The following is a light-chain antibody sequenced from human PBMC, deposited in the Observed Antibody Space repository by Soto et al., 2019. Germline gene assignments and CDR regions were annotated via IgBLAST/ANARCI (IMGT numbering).Light chain of an antibody. CDR1: QGIIDY. CDR3: QKYDTAPQT. J-gene: IGKJ1*01. CDR2: AAS. V-gene: IGKV1-27*01. Sequence: DIQMTQSPCSLSASVGDTVTITCRASQGIIDYLAWYQQRPGRVPRLLIYAASTLHTGVPSRFSGSGAGTDFTLTISSLQPEDVATYYCQKYDTAPQTFGPGNKVEIK.